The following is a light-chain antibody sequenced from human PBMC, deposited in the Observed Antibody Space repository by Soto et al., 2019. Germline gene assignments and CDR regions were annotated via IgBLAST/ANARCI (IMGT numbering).Light chain of an antibody. CDR3: ATWDDSLTSYV. Sequence: QSVLTQPPSASGTPGQSVTISCSGSSSNIGGNLVSLYQQVPGTAPKLLIYSNNQRPSGVPDRFSGSKSGTSASLAISGLQSEDEADYYCATWDDSLTSYVFAIGTKVTVL. CDR1: SSNIGGNL. J-gene: IGLJ1*01. CDR2: SNN. V-gene: IGLV1-44*01.